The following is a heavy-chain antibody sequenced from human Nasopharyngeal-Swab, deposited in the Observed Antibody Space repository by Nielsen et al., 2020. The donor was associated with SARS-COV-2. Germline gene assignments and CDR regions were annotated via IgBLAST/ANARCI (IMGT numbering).Heavy chain of an antibody. V-gene: IGHV3-7*03. D-gene: IGHD6-13*01. CDR1: GFTFSNAW. CDR2: IKQDGSEK. J-gene: IGHJ6*02. CDR3: ARDYYSSSSSWYDYYYYGMDV. Sequence: GESLKISCAASGFTFSNAWMSWVRQAPGKGLEWVANIKQDGSEKYYVDSVKGRFTISRDNAKNSLYLQMNSLRAEDTAVYYCARDYYSSSSSWYDYYYYGMDVWGQGTTVTVSS.